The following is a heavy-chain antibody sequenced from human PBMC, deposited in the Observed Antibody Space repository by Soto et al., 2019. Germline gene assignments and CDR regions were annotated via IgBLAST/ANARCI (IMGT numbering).Heavy chain of an antibody. D-gene: IGHD3-9*01. CDR1: GYTFTSYD. V-gene: IGHV1-8*01. CDR2: MNPNSGNT. Sequence: QEQLVQSGAEVKKHGASVKVSCNASGYTFTSYDINWVRQATGQGLEWMGWMNPNSGNTGYAQKFQGRVTMTRNTSIRTAYIELSRLRSEDTAVYYCARRTGPYFDWHFEYWGAGTLVTVSS. J-gene: IGHJ4*02. CDR3: ARRTGPYFDWHFEY.